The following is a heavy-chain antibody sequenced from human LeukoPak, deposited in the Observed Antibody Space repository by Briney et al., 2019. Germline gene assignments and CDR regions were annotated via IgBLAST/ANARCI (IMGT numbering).Heavy chain of an antibody. J-gene: IGHJ1*01. CDR1: GGSFSGYY. Sequence: TSETLSLTCAVYGGSFSGYYWSWIRQPPGKGLEWIGEINHSGSTNYNPSLKSRVTISVDTSKNQFSLRLSSVTAADTAVYYCARGYYDSSGYYYFRFAEYFQHWGQGTLVTVSS. D-gene: IGHD3-22*01. CDR3: ARGYYDSSGYYYFRFAEYFQH. CDR2: INHSGST. V-gene: IGHV4-34*01.